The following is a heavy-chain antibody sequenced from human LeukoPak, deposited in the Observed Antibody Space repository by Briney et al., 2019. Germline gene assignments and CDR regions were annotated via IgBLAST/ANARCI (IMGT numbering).Heavy chain of an antibody. CDR1: GFTFSSYG. D-gene: IGHD3-10*01. Sequence: GGSLRLSCAASGFTFSSYGMHWVRQAPGKGLEWVAFIRYDGSNKYYADSVKGRFTISRDNSKNTLYLQINSPRAEDTAVYYCAKGELWFGVSPPDYWGQGTLVTVSS. CDR2: IRYDGSNK. V-gene: IGHV3-30*02. CDR3: AKGELWFGVSPPDY. J-gene: IGHJ4*02.